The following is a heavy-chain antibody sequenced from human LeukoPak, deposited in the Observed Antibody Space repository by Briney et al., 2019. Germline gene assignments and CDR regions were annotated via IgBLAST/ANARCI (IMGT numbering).Heavy chain of an antibody. Sequence: GGSLRLSCAVSGSIFSSYAMSWVRQAPGKGLEWVSVISGSGGLTYYADSVKGRFTISRDNSKNTLYLQMNSLRADDTAVYYCARDLWRDCSTTTCYAFDYWGQGTLVTVSS. CDR2: ISGSGGLT. CDR1: GSIFSSYA. J-gene: IGHJ4*02. V-gene: IGHV3-23*01. D-gene: IGHD2-2*01. CDR3: ARDLWRDCSTTTCYAFDY.